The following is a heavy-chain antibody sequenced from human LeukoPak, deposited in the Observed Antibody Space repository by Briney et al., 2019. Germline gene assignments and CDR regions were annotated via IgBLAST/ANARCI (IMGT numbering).Heavy chain of an antibody. D-gene: IGHD4-17*01. V-gene: IGHV3-66*01. J-gene: IGHJ4*02. CDR3: ASEVTTGPVDY. Sequence: GGSLRLSCAASGFTVSSSYMSWVRQAPGKGLEWVSVIYSGGSTYYADSVKGRFTISRDNSKNTLYLQMNSLRAEDTAVYYCASEVTTGPVDYWGQGTLVTVSS. CDR2: IYSGGST. CDR1: GFTVSSSY.